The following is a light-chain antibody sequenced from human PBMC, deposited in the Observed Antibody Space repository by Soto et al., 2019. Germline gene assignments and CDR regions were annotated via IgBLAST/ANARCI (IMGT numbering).Light chain of an antibody. CDR2: SNN. Sequence: QSVLTQPPSASGIPGQRVTISCSGSDSNIGSDTVDWYQQLPGTAPKLLIYSNNQRPSGVPDRFSGSKSGTSASLAISGLQSEDEADYYCAAWDDSLNGYVFGSGTKLTVL. CDR3: AAWDDSLNGYV. CDR1: DSNIGSDT. V-gene: IGLV1-44*01. J-gene: IGLJ1*01.